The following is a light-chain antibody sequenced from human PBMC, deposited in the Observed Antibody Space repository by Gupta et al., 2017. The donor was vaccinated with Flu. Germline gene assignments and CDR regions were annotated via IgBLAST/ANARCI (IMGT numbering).Light chain of an antibody. J-gene: IGKJ5*01. CDR2: NTS. CDR3: QQGSSLPT. Sequence: EIVLTQSPGTLSLSPGDRATLSCRASQSVNNLLAWYQQKPGQAPRLLIYNTSKRVNGFPARFSGSGSGTDFILTSSSREPEDSAVYYVQQGSSLPTFGQGTRLEIK. CDR1: QSVNNL. V-gene: IGKV3-11*01.